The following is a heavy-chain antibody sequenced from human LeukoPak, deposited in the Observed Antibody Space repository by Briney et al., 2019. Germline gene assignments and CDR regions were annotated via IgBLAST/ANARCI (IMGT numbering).Heavy chain of an antibody. CDR3: AKAIAAPVWYFDL. CDR2: ISGRGDST. V-gene: IGHV3-23*01. J-gene: IGHJ2*01. D-gene: IGHD6-13*01. CDR1: RFTFSSYA. Sequence: GGSLRLACAASRFTFSSYAMSWVRQAPGKGLEWVSTISGRGDSTYYADSVKGRFTISRDNSRNTLYLQMNTLRAEDTAVYYCAKAIAAPVWYFDLWGRGTLVTVSS.